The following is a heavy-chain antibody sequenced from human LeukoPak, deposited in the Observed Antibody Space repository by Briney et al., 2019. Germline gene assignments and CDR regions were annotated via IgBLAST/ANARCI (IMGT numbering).Heavy chain of an antibody. CDR1: GYTFSDYA. D-gene: IGHD2-2*01. J-gene: IGHJ4*02. V-gene: IGHV1-3*01. Sequence: GASVNVSCKASGYTFSDYAMHWVRQAPGQRFEWVGWIDAGNGDTRYSQKFQGRVTITRDTSASTAYIELRSLRSEDTAMYYCARGSTSDWPLDHWGQETLVTISS. CDR2: IDAGNGDT. CDR3: ARGSTSDWPLDH.